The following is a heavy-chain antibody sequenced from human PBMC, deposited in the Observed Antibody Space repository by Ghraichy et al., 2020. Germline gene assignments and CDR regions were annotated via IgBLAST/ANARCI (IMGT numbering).Heavy chain of an antibody. D-gene: IGHD6-13*01. CDR1: GFTFSSYG. J-gene: IGHJ4*02. CDR3: AKHPKQQLPFVLDY. CDR2: IRYDGSNK. V-gene: IGHV3-30*02. Sequence: GGSLRLSCAASGFTFSSYGMHWVRQAPGKGLEWVAFIRYDGSNKYYADSVKGRFTISRDNSKNTLYLQMNSLRAEDTAVYYCAKHPKQQLPFVLDYWGQGTLVTVSS.